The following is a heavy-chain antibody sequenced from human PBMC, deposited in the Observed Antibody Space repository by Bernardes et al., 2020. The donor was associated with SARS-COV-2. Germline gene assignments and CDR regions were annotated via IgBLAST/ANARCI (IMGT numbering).Heavy chain of an antibody. J-gene: IGHJ4*02. CDR1: GFTFRNYG. Sequence: VWSLSLSCSASGFTFRNYGMHWVRQAPGKGLEWVAVIWSDNSNTYYADSVKGRFIVSRDNSKNTLYLRMNSLRADDSALYYCARDLSLKGTLVGFWGQGTLVTVSS. CDR2: IWSDNSNT. D-gene: IGHD1-1*01. CDR3: ARDLSLKGTLVGF. V-gene: IGHV3-33*01.